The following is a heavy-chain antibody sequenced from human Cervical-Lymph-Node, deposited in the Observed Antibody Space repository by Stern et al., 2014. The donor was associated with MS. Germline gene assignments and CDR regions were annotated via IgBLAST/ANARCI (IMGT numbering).Heavy chain of an antibody. D-gene: IGHD3-22*01. CDR3: ARDDHRDSSGHYAPFDY. CDR1: GYTFIRYA. J-gene: IGHJ4*02. V-gene: IGHV1-3*01. CDR2: INGVDDKT. Sequence: MQLVESGAEVKKPGASVKVSCKASGYTFIRYAMQWVRQAPGQRLEWMGRINGVDDKTKYSHKFQGRVTITRDTSANTVYMELSGLRSEDTAVYYCARDDHRDSSGHYAPFDYWGQGTRVTVSS.